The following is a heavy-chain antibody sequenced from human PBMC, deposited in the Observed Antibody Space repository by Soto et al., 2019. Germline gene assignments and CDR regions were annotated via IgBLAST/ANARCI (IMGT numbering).Heavy chain of an antibody. J-gene: IGHJ4*02. V-gene: IGHV3-15*01. CDR1: GFTFSNAW. Sequence: LRLSCAASGFTFSNAWMSWVRQAPGKGLEWVGRIKSKTDGGTTDYAAPVKGRFTISRDDSKNTLYLQMNSLKTEDTAVYYCTTDPHAPLNYYDSSGYFDYWGQGTLVTVSS. CDR3: TTDPHAPLNYYDSSGYFDY. CDR2: IKSKTDGGTT. D-gene: IGHD3-22*01.